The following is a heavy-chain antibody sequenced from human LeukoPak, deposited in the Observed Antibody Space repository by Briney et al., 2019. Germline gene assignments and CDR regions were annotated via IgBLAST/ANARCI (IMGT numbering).Heavy chain of an antibody. J-gene: IGHJ5*01. D-gene: IGHD1-26*01. V-gene: IGHV3-74*01. CDR1: GFTFSSYW. Sequence: PGGSLRLSCAASGFTFSSYWMHWVRQAPGKGLVWVSRINNDGSSTSYADSVKGRFTISRDNAKNTLYLQMNSLRAEDTAVYYCARSGSYSFDCGGQGTLVTVSS. CDR3: ARSGSYSFDC. CDR2: INNDGSST.